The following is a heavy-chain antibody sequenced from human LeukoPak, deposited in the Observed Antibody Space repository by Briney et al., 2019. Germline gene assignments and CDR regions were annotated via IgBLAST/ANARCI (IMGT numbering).Heavy chain of an antibody. V-gene: IGHV3-23*01. CDR1: GFTFSSYA. Sequence: PGGSLRLSCAASGFTFSSYAMSWVRQAPGKGLEWVSSISNSGGRTFYTDSVKGRFTISRDNSKITLYLQMNSLRAEDTAVYYCARSVAYPYGSGSCFDYWGQGTLVTVSS. CDR3: ARSVAYPYGSGSCFDY. J-gene: IGHJ4*02. CDR2: ISNSGGRT. D-gene: IGHD3-10*01.